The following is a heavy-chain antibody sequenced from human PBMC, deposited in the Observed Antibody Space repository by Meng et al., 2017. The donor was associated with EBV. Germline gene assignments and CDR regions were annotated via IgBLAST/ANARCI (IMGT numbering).Heavy chain of an antibody. V-gene: IGHV1-3*01. CDR2: INAGNGNT. D-gene: IGHD3-10*01. CDR3: ARDGGYYYGSGSYYFDY. CDR1: GYAFTSYA. Sequence: QVQLVQAGGEVKKPGASVKVSCKASGYAFTSYAMHWVRQAPGQRLEWMGWINAGNGNTKYSQKFQGRVTITRDTSASTAYMELSSLRSEDTAVYYCARDGGYYYGSGSYYFDYWGQGTLVTVSS. J-gene: IGHJ4*02.